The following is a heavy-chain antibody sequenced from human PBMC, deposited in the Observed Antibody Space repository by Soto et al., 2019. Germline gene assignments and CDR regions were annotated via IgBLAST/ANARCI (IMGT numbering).Heavy chain of an antibody. CDR3: AASIFYYGMDV. J-gene: IGHJ6*02. CDR1: GYTFTNYW. Sequence: LKSSCKGSGYTFTNYWIGWVRQMPGKGPEWMGIIYPGDPDTKYNPSFQGQVTISADKSITTTYLQWSSLKASDTAIYYCAASIFYYGMDVWGQGTTVTVSS. CDR2: IYPGDPDT. V-gene: IGHV5-51*01.